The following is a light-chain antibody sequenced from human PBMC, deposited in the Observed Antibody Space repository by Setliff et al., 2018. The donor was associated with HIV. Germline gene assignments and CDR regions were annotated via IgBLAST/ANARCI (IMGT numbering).Light chain of an antibody. CDR3: FSNTGSNTFV. Sequence: QSALTQTASVSGSPGQSITISCTGTSNDVGRYDLVSWYQQHPARAPKLIIYQATRRPSVVSNRFSGSKSGNVASLKISGLQAEDEADYYCFSNTGSNTFVFGTGTKVTVL. CDR2: QAT. J-gene: IGLJ1*01. V-gene: IGLV2-23*01. CDR1: SNDVGRYDL.